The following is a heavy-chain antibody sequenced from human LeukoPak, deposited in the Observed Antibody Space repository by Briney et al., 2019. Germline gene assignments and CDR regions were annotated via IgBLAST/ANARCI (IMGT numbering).Heavy chain of an antibody. D-gene: IGHD2-15*01. V-gene: IGHV3-11*01. CDR3: ARGSGYCSGGSCSYYFDY. Sequence: KTGGSLRLSCAASGFTFSDYYMSWLRQAPGKGLEWVSYISSSGSTIYYADSVRGRFTISRDNAKNSLYLQMNSLRAEDTAVYYCARGSGYCSGGSCSYYFDYWGQGTLVTVSS. CDR1: GFTFSDYY. CDR2: ISSSGSTI. J-gene: IGHJ4*02.